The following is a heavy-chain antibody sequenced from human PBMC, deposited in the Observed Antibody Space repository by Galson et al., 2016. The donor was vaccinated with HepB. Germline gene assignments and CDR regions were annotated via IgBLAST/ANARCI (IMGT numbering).Heavy chain of an antibody. CDR3: AKDLDIAAAGYYFDY. D-gene: IGHD6-13*01. CDR1: GFTFRSYG. V-gene: IGHV3-30*18. CDR2: ISYDGRDK. J-gene: IGHJ4*02. Sequence: SLRLSCAASGFTFRSYGMHWVRQAPGKGLEWVAVISYDGRDKYHADSVKGRLPISRDNSKNTLYLQMNSLRAEGTAVYYCAKDLDIAAAGYYFDYWGQGTLVTVSS.